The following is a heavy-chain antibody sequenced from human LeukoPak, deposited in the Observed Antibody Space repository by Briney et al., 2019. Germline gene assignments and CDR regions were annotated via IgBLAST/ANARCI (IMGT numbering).Heavy chain of an antibody. V-gene: IGHV4-34*01. CDR2: INHSVST. J-gene: IGHJ6*03. CDR1: GWSFSGYS. CDR3: ARGRGNGMNYYYYYMDV. D-gene: IGHD1-1*01. Sequence: SETLSLTCAVYGWSFSGYSWSWIRQPPGKRLEWIGEINHSVSTNYNPSLKSRATIPVEKPQNQSSLKLSSVTAADTAVYYCARGRGNGMNYYYYYMDVWGKGSTVTVSS.